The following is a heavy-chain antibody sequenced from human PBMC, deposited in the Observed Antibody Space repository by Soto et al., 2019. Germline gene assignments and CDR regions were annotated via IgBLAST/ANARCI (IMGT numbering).Heavy chain of an antibody. Sequence: GGSLRLSCAASGFTFSSYAMSWVRQVPGKGLEWVSAISGSGGSTYYADSVKGRFTISRDNSKNTLYLQMNSLRAEDTAVYYCAKAPVSDYYYFDYWGQGTLVTVSA. J-gene: IGHJ4*02. V-gene: IGHV3-23*01. CDR1: GFTFSSYA. D-gene: IGHD3-22*01. CDR2: ISGSGGST. CDR3: AKAPVSDYYYFDY.